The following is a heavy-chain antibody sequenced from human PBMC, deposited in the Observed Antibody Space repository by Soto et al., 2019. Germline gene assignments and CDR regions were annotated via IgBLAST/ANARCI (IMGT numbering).Heavy chain of an antibody. J-gene: IGHJ3*02. D-gene: IGHD3-10*01. CDR1: GGSISSGGYY. CDR3: AREGEPGGSGSSNAFDI. Sequence: PSETLSLTCTVSGGSISSGGYYWSWIRQHPGKGLEWIGYIYYSGSTYYNTSLKSRVTISVDTSKNQFSLKLSSVTAADTAVYYCAREGEPGGSGSSNAFDIWGQGTTVTVSS. V-gene: IGHV4-31*03. CDR2: IYYSGST.